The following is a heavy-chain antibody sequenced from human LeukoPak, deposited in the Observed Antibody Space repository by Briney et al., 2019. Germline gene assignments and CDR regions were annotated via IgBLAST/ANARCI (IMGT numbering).Heavy chain of an antibody. CDR1: GFTFSSYA. CDR2: ISGSGGST. CDR3: AKDGSLVVVPAYGIDY. D-gene: IGHD2-2*01. Sequence: QPGGSLRLSCAASGFTFSSYAISWVRQAPGKGLEWVSAISGSGGSTYYADSVKGRFTISRDNSKNTLYLQMNSLRAEDTAVYYCAKDGSLVVVPAYGIDYWGQGTLVTVSS. J-gene: IGHJ4*02. V-gene: IGHV3-23*01.